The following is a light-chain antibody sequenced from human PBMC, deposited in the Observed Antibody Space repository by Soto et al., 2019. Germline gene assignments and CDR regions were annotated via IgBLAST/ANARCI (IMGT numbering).Light chain of an antibody. CDR1: QSVSSN. Sequence: EIVMTQSPATLSVSPGERATLSCRASQSVSSNLAWYQQKPVQVPRLLIYGASTRATGIPARFRGSGSGTEFTLTISSRQSEDFAVYYCQQYNNWPPLTFGGGTKVDIK. V-gene: IGKV3-15*01. CDR3: QQYNNWPPLT. J-gene: IGKJ4*01. CDR2: GAS.